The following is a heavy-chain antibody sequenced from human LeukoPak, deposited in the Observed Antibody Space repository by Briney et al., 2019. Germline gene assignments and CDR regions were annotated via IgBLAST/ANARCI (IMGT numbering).Heavy chain of an antibody. CDR2: IYTSGST. V-gene: IGHV4-61*02. CDR1: GGSISSGSYY. Sequence: SETMSLTCTDSGGSISSGSYYWSWIRQPAGKGLEWIGRIYTSGSTNYNPSLKSRVTISVDTSKNQFSLKLSSVTAADTAVYYCARGGSGWSDGAFDIWGQGTMVTVPS. J-gene: IGHJ3*02. CDR3: ARGGSGWSDGAFDI. D-gene: IGHD6-19*01.